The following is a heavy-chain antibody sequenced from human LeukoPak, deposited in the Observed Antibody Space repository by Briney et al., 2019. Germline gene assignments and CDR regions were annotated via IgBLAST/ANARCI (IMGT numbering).Heavy chain of an antibody. D-gene: IGHD3-9*01. CDR3: EGSATGLPEY. CDR2: IKQDGSEK. V-gene: IGHV3-7*01. Sequence: AESLSLSCAASGFTFSSYWKSWVRQAPGKGPEWVANIKQDGSEKYYLHTVKGRSTISRENATNSLYLQMNSLRAEDTAVYYCEGSATGLPEYWGQGSLVTVSS. J-gene: IGHJ4*02. CDR1: GFTFSSYW.